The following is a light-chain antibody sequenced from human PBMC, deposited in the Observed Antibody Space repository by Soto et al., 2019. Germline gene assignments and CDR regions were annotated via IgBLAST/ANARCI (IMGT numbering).Light chain of an antibody. CDR2: STS. J-gene: IGKJ2*01. Sequence: DIQMTQSPPSLSASVGDRVTISCRASQSINKNLYWYQLKEGQAPKLLIYSTSEFQPGVPSRFSGSISETEFSLTITGLQPDDSATYFCQQSFKTPYTFGQGT. CDR1: QSINKN. CDR3: QQSFKTPYT. V-gene: IGKV1-39*01.